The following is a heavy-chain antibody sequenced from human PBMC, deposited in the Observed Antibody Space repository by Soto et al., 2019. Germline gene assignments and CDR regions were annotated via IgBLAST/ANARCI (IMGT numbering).Heavy chain of an antibody. J-gene: IGHJ6*02. CDR1: GFTFSSYG. V-gene: IGHV3-30*18. CDR3: AKDQGYCSSTSCHAPYYYYGMDV. D-gene: IGHD2-2*01. Sequence: GGSLRLSCAASGFTFSSYGMHWVRQAPGKGLEWVAVISYDGSNKYYADSVKGRFTISRDNSKNTLYLQMNSLRAEDTAVYYCAKDQGYCSSTSCHAPYYYYGMDVWGQGTTVTVSS. CDR2: ISYDGSNK.